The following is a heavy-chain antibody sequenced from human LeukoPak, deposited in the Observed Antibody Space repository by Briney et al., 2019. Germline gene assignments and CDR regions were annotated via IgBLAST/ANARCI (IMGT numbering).Heavy chain of an antibody. CDR2: ISSSSSYI. J-gene: IGHJ3*02. CDR3: ARNDRTTAAFDI. CDR1: GFTFSSYG. V-gene: IGHV3-21*01. Sequence: PGGSLRLSCAASGFTFSSYGMHWVRQVPGKGLEWVSSISSSSSYIYYADSVKGRFTISRDNAKNSLYLQMNSLRAEDTAVYYCARNDRTTAAFDIWGQGTMVTVSS. D-gene: IGHD3-22*01.